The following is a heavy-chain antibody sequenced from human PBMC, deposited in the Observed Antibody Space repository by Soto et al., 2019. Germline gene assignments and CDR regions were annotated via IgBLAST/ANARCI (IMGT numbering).Heavy chain of an antibody. D-gene: IGHD6-19*01. CDR1: GFTFSDYW. CDR3: ARGLGSSGWYCQWDAFDI. Sequence: EVQLVESGGGLVQPGGSLRLSCAVSGFTFSDYWMSWLRQAPGKGLEWVANIKQDGNEKYYVACVKGRFTISRDNAKNSLYLQMTCLRAEDTAVYYCARGLGSSGWYCQWDAFDIWGQGVMVTVSS. CDR2: IKQDGNEK. V-gene: IGHV3-7*01. J-gene: IGHJ3*02.